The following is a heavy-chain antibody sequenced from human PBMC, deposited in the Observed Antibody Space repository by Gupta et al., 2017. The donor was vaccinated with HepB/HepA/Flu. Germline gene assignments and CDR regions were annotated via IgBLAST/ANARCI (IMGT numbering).Heavy chain of an antibody. CDR2: IIPIFGTA. J-gene: IGHJ5*02. CDR1: GGTFSRYA. CDR3: ARGPTDIVVVPAAYNWFDP. V-gene: IGHV1-69*06. Sequence: QVQLVQSGAEVKKPGSSVKVSCKASGGTFSRYAISWVRQAPGQGLEWMGGIIPIFGTANYAQKFQGRVTITADKSTSTAYMELSSLRSEDTAVYYCARGPTDIVVVPAAYNWFDPWGQGPLVTVSS. D-gene: IGHD2-2*01.